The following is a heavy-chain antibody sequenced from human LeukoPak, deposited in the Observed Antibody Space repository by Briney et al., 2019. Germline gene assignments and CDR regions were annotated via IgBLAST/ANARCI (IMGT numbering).Heavy chain of an antibody. J-gene: IGHJ6*02. CDR1: GGSISGYY. CDR2: IYYSGST. Sequence: SETLSLTCTVSGGSISGYYWSWIRQPPGKGLEWVGYIYYSGSTNYNPSLKSRVTISVDTSKNQFSLKLGSVTAADTAVYYCARGVGAPLMDVWGQGTTVTVSS. V-gene: IGHV4-59*01. CDR3: ARGVGAPLMDV. D-gene: IGHD1-26*01.